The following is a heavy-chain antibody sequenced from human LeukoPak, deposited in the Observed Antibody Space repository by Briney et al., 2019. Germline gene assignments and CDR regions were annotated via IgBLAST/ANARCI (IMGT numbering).Heavy chain of an antibody. J-gene: IGHJ4*02. D-gene: IGHD5-12*01. CDR3: TTNGYDLDY. CDR1: GCAFRNAR. Sequence: GGFLEVSCAASGCAFRNARMRWARQPPGKGLEWVGRIKSKTDGGTTDYAAPVKGRFTISRDDSKNTLYLQMNSLKTEDTAVYYCTTNGYDLDYWGQGTLVTVSS. CDR2: IKSKTDGGTT. V-gene: IGHV3-15*01.